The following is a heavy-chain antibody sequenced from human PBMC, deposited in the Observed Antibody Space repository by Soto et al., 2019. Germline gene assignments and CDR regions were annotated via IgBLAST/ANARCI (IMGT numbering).Heavy chain of an antibody. D-gene: IGHD3-3*01. CDR2: IIPIFGTA. CDR1: GGTFSSYA. Sequence: SVKVSFKASGGTFSSYAISWVRQAPGQGLEWMGGIIPIFGTANYAQKFQGRVTITADESTSTAYMELSSLRSEDTAVYYCARVRARGYKDYYFDYWGQGTLVTVSS. CDR3: ARVRARGYKDYYFDY. J-gene: IGHJ4*02. V-gene: IGHV1-69*13.